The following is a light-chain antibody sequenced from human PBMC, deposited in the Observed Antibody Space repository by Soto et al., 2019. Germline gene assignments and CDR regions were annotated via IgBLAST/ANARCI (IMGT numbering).Light chain of an antibody. CDR2: DAS. CDR1: QSVSSY. CDR3: QQRSNWPPDLT. J-gene: IGKJ4*01. V-gene: IGKV3-11*01. Sequence: EIVLTQSPATLSLSPGERATLSCRASQSVSSYLAWYQHKPGQAPRLLIYDASNRATGIPARFSGSGFGTDFTLTICSLEPEDFAVYYCQQRSNWPPDLTFGGGTKVEIK.